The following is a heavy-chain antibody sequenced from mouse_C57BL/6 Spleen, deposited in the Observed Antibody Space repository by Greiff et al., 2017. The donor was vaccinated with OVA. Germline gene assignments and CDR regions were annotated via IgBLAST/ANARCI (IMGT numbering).Heavy chain of an antibody. CDR1: GYSITSGYY. CDR2: ISYDGSN. J-gene: IGHJ3*01. D-gene: IGHD4-1*02. V-gene: IGHV3-6*01. CDR3: AREGNWDGGFAY. Sequence: EVQLVESGPGLVKPSQSLSLTCSVTGYSITSGYYWNWIRQFPGNKLEWMGYISYDGSNNYNPSLKNRISITRDTSKNQFFLKLNSVTTEDTATYCCAREGNWDGGFAYWGQGTLVTVSA.